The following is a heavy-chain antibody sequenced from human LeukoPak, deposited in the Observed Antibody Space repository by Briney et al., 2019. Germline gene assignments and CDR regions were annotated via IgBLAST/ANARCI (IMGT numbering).Heavy chain of an antibody. J-gene: IGHJ4*02. D-gene: IGHD3-10*01. CDR2: ISYDGSNT. V-gene: IGHV3-30*03. CDR1: GFTFSRYG. Sequence: PGGSLRLSCAASGFTFSRYGMHWVRQVPDKGLEWVAVISYDGSNTYYADSVKGRFTTSRDNSKNTLYLQMNSLRAEDTAVYYCAIGESGSYYNPFDYWGQGTLLTVSS. CDR3: AIGESGSYYNPFDY.